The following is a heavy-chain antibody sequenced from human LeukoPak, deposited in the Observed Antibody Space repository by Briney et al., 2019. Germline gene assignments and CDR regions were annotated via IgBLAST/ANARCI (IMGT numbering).Heavy chain of an antibody. Sequence: PSETLSLTCAVSGSSISSGGYSWSWIRQPPGKGLEWIGYIYHSGSTYYNPSLKSRVTISVDRSKNQFSLKLSSVTAADTAVYYCASLDVFDAFDIWGQGTMVTASS. CDR2: IYHSGST. V-gene: IGHV4-30-2*01. D-gene: IGHD3-10*01. J-gene: IGHJ3*02. CDR3: ASLDVFDAFDI. CDR1: GSSISSGGYS.